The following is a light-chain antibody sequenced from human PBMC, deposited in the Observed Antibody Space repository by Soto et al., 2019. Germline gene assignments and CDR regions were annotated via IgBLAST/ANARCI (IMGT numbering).Light chain of an antibody. J-gene: IGLJ3*02. CDR2: EVI. Sequence: QSALTQPASVSGSPGQSITISCTGTYSDVGGYNRVSWYQHHPGRGPKMLIFEVINRPSGISDRFSGSKSGDTASLTISGLQPEDEADYYCVSYIDSAKTHWVFGGGTQLTVL. CDR1: YSDVGGYNR. V-gene: IGLV2-14*01. CDR3: VSYIDSAKTHWV.